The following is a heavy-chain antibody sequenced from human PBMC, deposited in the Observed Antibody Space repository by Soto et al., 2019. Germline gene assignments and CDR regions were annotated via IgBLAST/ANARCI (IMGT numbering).Heavy chain of an antibody. CDR3: ARVRRSSGYYYGY. CDR1: RYTFTSYY. V-gene: IGHV1-46*01. D-gene: IGHD3-22*01. Sequence: SGKVSYKASRYTFTSYYMRWVRQAPGQGLEWMGIVNPSGGSTSYAQKFQGRVTMTRDTSTSTVYMELSSLRSEDTAVYYCARVRRSSGYYYGYWGQGTPVTVYS. CDR2: VNPSGGST. J-gene: IGHJ4*02.